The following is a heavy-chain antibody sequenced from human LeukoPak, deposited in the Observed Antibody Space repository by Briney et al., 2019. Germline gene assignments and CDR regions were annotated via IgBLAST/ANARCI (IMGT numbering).Heavy chain of an antibody. V-gene: IGHV3-21*01. D-gene: IGHD3-3*01. Sequence: PGGSLRLSCAASGFTFSSYSMNWVRQAPGKGLEWVSSISSSSSYIYYADSVKGRFTISRDNAKNSLYLQMNSLGAEDTAVYYCARELVAYYDFWSGSNWFDPWGQGTLVTVSS. CDR3: ARELVAYYDFWSGSNWFDP. J-gene: IGHJ5*02. CDR2: ISSSSSYI. CDR1: GFTFSSYS.